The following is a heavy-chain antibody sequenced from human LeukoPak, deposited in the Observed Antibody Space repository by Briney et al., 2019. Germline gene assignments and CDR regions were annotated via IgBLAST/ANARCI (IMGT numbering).Heavy chain of an antibody. D-gene: IGHD2-21*02. Sequence: SGGSLRLSCAASGFTFSSYWMSWVRQAPGKGLEWVANIKQDGSEKYYVDSVKGRFTISRDNAKNSLYLQMNSLRDEDTAVYFCVRCKGRGKVTTDAFDMWGLGTLVTVSS. CDR3: VRCKGRGKVTTDAFDM. CDR2: IKQDGSEK. V-gene: IGHV3-7*01. J-gene: IGHJ3*02. CDR1: GFTFSSYW.